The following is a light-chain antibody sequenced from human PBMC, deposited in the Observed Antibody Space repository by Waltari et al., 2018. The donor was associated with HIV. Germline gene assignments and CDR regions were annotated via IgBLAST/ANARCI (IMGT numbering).Light chain of an antibody. CDR3: CSYAGSGTFVV. CDR1: WSDIGSYDL. J-gene: IGLJ3*02. Sequence: QSALTQPASVSGSPGQSITLSCSGTWSDIGSYDLVSWYQHFPGKAPKRILYDVNERPSGVVPRYSGSKSGNTASLVISGLQSEDEADYYCCSYAGSGTFVVFGGGTRLTV. CDR2: DVN. V-gene: IGLV2-23*02.